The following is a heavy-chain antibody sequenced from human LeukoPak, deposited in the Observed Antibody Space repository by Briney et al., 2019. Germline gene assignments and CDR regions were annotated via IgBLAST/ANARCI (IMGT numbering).Heavy chain of an antibody. CDR2: IYHSGST. Sequence: PSETLSLTCTVSGYSNSSGYYWGWIRQPPGKGLEWIGSIYHSGSTYYNPSLKSRVTISVDTSKNQFSLKLSSVTAADTAVYYCASDCGGDCFFMGHYWGQGTLVTVSS. J-gene: IGHJ4*02. CDR3: ASDCGGDCFFMGHY. CDR1: GYSNSSGYY. V-gene: IGHV4-38-2*02. D-gene: IGHD2-21*02.